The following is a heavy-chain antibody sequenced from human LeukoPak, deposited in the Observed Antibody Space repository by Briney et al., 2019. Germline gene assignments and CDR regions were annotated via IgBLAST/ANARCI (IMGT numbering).Heavy chain of an antibody. V-gene: IGHV5-10-1*04. CDR2: IDPSDSYT. CDR3: ARLTPVGSSVPDY. Sequence: KLGESLKISCKGSGYSFTSYWISWVRQMPGKGLEWMGRIDPSDSYTNYSPSFQGQVTISADKSISTAYLQWSSLKASDTAMYYCARLTPVGSSVPDYWGQGTLVTVSS. D-gene: IGHD2-2*01. CDR1: GYSFTSYW. J-gene: IGHJ4*02.